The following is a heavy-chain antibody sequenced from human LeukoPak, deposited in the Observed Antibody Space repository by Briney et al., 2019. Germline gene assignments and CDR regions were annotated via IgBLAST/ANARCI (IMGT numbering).Heavy chain of an antibody. CDR1: GYTFIGYY. J-gene: IGHJ6*03. V-gene: IGHV1-2*02. D-gene: IGHD3-16*01. Sequence: ASVKVSCKASGYTFIGYYIHWVRQAPGQGLEWMGWINPNSGDTKYAQKFLGRVTMTRDTSISTAYMELSRLRSDDTAVYYCARHGANYYYYYMDVWGKGTTVTVSS. CDR2: INPNSGDT. CDR3: ARHGANYYYYYMDV.